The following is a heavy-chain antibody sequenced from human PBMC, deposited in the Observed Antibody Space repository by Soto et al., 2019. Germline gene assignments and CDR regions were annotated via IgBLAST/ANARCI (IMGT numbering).Heavy chain of an antibody. Sequence: VKVSCKASGYTFTSYGISWVRQAPGQGLEWMGWINPNSGGTNYAQKFQGWVTMTRDTSISTAYMELSRLRSDDTAVYYCARGSAMVRIIAYYYGMDVWGQGTTVTVS. CDR1: GYTFTSYG. CDR3: ARGSAMVRIIAYYYGMDV. D-gene: IGHD3-10*01. J-gene: IGHJ6*02. V-gene: IGHV1-2*04. CDR2: INPNSGGT.